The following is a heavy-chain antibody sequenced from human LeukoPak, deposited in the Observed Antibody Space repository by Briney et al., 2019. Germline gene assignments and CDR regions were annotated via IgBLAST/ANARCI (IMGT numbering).Heavy chain of an antibody. D-gene: IGHD6-13*01. CDR1: GGTFSSYA. J-gene: IGHJ5*02. CDR3: AGRFGSSLSWFDP. CDR2: IIPIFGTA. Sequence: SVKVSCKASGGTFSSYAISWVRQAPGQGLEWMGGIIPIFGTANYAQKFQGRVTITADESTSTAYMEPSSLRSEDTAVYYCAGRFGSSLSWFDPWGQGTLVTVSS. V-gene: IGHV1-69*01.